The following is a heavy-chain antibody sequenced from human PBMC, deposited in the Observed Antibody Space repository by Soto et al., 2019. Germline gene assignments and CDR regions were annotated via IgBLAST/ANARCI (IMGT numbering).Heavy chain of an antibody. CDR1: GGSFSGYY. CDR2: INHSGTT. CDR3: ASGKTRTARPSLRYYYYGLDV. Sequence: QVQLQQWGAGLLKPSETLSLTCTIYGGSFSGYYWTWIRQPPGKGLELIGEINHSGTTNYSPSLKRRVSISVGTSKDKFSLNLSSVTAADTAVYYCASGKTRTARPSLRYYYYGLDVWGQGTTVTVSS. D-gene: IGHD6-6*01. V-gene: IGHV4-34*01. J-gene: IGHJ6*02.